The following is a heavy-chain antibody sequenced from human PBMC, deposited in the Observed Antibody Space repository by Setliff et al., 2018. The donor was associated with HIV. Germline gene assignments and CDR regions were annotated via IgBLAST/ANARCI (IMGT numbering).Heavy chain of an antibody. D-gene: IGHD1-26*01. CDR3: ARYGSGSDHAPYYFDF. CDR1: GYTFTSYA. Sequence: GASVKVSCKASGYTFTSYAISWVRQAPGQGLEWMGWISSYNENTNYAQSLQGRVTMTTDTPTSTAYMELRSLRSDDTAVYYCARYGSGSDHAPYYFDFWGQGTLVTVSS. CDR2: ISSYNENT. J-gene: IGHJ4*02. V-gene: IGHV1-18*01.